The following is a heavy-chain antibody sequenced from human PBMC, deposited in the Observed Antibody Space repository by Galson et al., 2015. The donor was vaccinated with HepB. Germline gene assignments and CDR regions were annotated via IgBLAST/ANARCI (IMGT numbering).Heavy chain of an antibody. V-gene: IGHV3-21*01. D-gene: IGHD4-11*01. CDR2: ISSTSSFV. CDR3: ARGPADYIYFFDF. J-gene: IGHJ4*02. Sequence: SLRLSCAASGFTFSSYSLNWVRQAPGKGLEWVSSISSTSSFVYYADSVEGRFTISRDYAKYSLYLQMNSLRAEDTAVYYCARGPADYIYFFDFWGQGALVTVSS. CDR1: GFTFSSYS.